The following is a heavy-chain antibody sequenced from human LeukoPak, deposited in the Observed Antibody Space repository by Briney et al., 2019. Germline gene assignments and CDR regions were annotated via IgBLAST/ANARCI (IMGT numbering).Heavy chain of an antibody. J-gene: IGHJ3*02. D-gene: IGHD4-17*01. V-gene: IGHV4-39*02. CDR3: ARDYGDHAFDI. Sequence: SETLSLTCTVSGGSISSSSYYWGWIRQPPGKGLEWIGSTYYSGSTFYNPSLKSRVTISVDTSKNHFSLKLSSVTAADTALYYCARDYGDHAFDIWGRGTMVTVSS. CDR1: GGSISSSSYY. CDR2: TYYSGST.